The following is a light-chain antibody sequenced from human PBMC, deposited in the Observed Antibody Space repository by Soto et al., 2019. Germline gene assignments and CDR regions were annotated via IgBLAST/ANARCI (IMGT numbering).Light chain of an antibody. CDR2: DAS. CDR1: QSVSSY. Sequence: EIVLTQSPATLSLSPGERVTLSCRASQSVSSYLAWYQQKPGQPPRLLIYDASNRATGIPARFSGSGSGTDFTLTINSLEPEDFAVYYCQQRSNWPITFGRGTRLEIK. CDR3: QQRSNWPIT. V-gene: IGKV3-11*01. J-gene: IGKJ5*01.